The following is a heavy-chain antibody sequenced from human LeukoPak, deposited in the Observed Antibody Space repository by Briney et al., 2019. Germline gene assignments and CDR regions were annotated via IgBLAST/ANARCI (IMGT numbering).Heavy chain of an antibody. CDR2: ISSSSGPI. CDR1: VLPYRLHN. Sequence: GGSLRLSCAASVLPYRLHNMNGTRQAPGKGLEWVSYISSSSGPIYYADSVKGRFTISRDNAKNSLYLEMNSLRGEDAAVYYSARGLSDAFDIWGQGTMVTVSS. J-gene: IGHJ3*02. V-gene: IGHV3-48*01. CDR3: ARGLSDAFDI. D-gene: IGHD2/OR15-2a*01.